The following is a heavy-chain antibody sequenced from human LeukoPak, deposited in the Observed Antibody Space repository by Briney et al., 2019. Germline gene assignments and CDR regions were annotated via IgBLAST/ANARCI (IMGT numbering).Heavy chain of an antibody. D-gene: IGHD1-26*01. CDR3: ARSLWELPWYYYYMDV. CDR2: IYYSGST. Sequence: KPSETLSLTCTVSGGSISSSSYYWGWIRQPPGKGLEWIGSIYYSGSTYYNPSLKSRVTISVDTSKNQFSLKLSSVTAADTAVYYCARSLWELPWYYYYMDVWGKGTTVTISS. V-gene: IGHV4-39*07. J-gene: IGHJ6*03. CDR1: GGSISSSSYY.